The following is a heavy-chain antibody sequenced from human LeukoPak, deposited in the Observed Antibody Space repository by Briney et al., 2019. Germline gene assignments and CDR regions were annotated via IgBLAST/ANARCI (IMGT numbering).Heavy chain of an antibody. CDR1: GGSISSYY. Sequence: SETLSLTCTVSGGSISSYYWSWIRQPSGKGLEWIGYIYYSGSTNYNPSLKSRVTISVDTSKNQFSLKLSSVTAADTAVYYCARLKRLTTVAYWYFDLWGRGTLVTVSS. D-gene: IGHD4-23*01. CDR2: IYYSGST. CDR3: ARLKRLTTVAYWYFDL. V-gene: IGHV4-59*08. J-gene: IGHJ2*01.